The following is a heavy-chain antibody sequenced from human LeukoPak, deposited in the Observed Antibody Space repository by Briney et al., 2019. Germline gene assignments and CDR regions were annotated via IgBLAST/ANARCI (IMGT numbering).Heavy chain of an antibody. V-gene: IGHV3-48*03. CDR1: GFTFSKYE. CDR3: ASTLSGWYGDFQH. CDR2: ISHRGSTK. J-gene: IGHJ1*01. D-gene: IGHD6-19*01. Sequence: SGGSLRLSCAASGFTFSKYEMNWVRQAPGKGLEWISYISHRGSTKYYADSVKGRFTISRDNAKNSLYLQMNSLRAGDTAVYYCASTLSGWYGDFQHWGQGTLVTVSS.